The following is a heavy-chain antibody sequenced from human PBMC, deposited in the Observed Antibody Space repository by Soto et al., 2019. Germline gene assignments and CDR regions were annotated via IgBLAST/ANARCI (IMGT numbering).Heavy chain of an antibody. J-gene: IGHJ4*02. Sequence: PSETLSLTCAVYGGSFSGYYWTWIRQPPGTGLEWIGEINHSGSTNYNPSLKSRVTISVDTSKNQFSLKLSSVTAADTAVYYCARGGRITIFGVVIQPDPFDYWGQGTLVTVSS. V-gene: IGHV4-34*01. CDR1: GGSFSGYY. D-gene: IGHD3-3*01. CDR2: INHSGST. CDR3: ARGGRITIFGVVIQPDPFDY.